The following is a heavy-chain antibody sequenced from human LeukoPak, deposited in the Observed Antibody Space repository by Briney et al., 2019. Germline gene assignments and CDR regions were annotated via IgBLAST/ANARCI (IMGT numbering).Heavy chain of an antibody. CDR3: ARSDPTNVRYTDGYNDRGLSKFDY. Sequence: WGSLWLSCTASGVTFTSDAMKWVRRPPGKRLGWIGGSERGGSTDYTPSLKSRVTISVDTSKNQFSLKLSSGTAADTAVYYCARSDPTNVRYTDGYNDRGLSKFDYWGQGTLVTVSS. CDR1: GVTFTSDA. J-gene: IGHJ4*02. CDR2: SERGGST. V-gene: IGHV4-34*01. D-gene: IGHD5-24*01.